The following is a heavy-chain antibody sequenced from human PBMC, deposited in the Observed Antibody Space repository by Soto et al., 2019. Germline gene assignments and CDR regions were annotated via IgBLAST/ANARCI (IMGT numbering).Heavy chain of an antibody. J-gene: IGHJ4*02. CDR2: MYASGST. D-gene: IGHD6-19*01. V-gene: IGHV4-4*02. Sequence: SETLSLTCAVSGASIPSSNWWRLVRQPPGKGLELIGDMYASGSTSYYPSLKSRLTISVDKSKNQLSLNLDSVTAADTALYYCAIETVAGRDYWGQGTLVTVS. CDR1: GASIPSSNW. CDR3: AIETVAGRDY.